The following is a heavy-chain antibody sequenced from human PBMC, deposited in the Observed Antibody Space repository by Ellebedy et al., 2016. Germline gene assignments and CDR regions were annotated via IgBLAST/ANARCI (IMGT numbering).Heavy chain of an antibody. CDR3: ARPQGGFQDNWFDP. D-gene: IGHD5-12*01. J-gene: IGHJ5*02. CDR2: INWNGGST. V-gene: IGHV3-20*04. CDR1: GFTFSSYG. Sequence: GESLKISXAASGFTFSSYGMSWVRQAPGKGLEWVSGINWNGGSTGYADSVKGRFTISRDNAKNSLYLQMNSLRAEDTAVYYCARPQGGFQDNWFDPWGQGTLVTVSS.